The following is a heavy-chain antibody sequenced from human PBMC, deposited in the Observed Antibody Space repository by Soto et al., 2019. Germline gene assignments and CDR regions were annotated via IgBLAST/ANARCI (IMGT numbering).Heavy chain of an antibody. CDR3: AKDLTLVRGGYFDF. CDR1: GFTFSSYG. CDR2: ISYDGSNK. D-gene: IGHD3-10*01. J-gene: IGHJ4*02. V-gene: IGHV3-30*18. Sequence: QVQLVESGGGVVQPGRSLRLSCAASGFTFSSYGMHWVRQAPGKGLEWVAVISYDGSNKYYADSVKGRFTISRDNSKNTLYLQMNSLRAEDPAVYYCAKDLTLVRGGYFDFWGQGTLVTVYS.